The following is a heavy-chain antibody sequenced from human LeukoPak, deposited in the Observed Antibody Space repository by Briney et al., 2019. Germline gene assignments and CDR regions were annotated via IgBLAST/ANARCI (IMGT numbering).Heavy chain of an antibody. V-gene: IGHV3-66*01. J-gene: IGHJ5*02. CDR3: ARDEAS. Sequence: GGSLRLSCAASGFTFSTYWMHWVRQAPGKGLEWVSGTYSGGSIYYADSVKGRFTISRDNSKNTLYLQMNSLRAEDTAVYYCARDEASWGQGTLVTVSS. CDR2: TYSGGSI. CDR1: GFTFSTYW.